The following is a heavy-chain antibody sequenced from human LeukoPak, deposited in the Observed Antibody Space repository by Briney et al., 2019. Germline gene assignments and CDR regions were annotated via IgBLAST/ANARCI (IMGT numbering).Heavy chain of an antibody. CDR1: GFTVSSNY. V-gene: IGHV3-53*01. CDR2: IYSGGST. D-gene: IGHD1-7*01. J-gene: IGHJ4*02. Sequence: GGSLRLSCAASGFTVSSNYMSWVRQAPGKGLEWVSVIYSGGSTYYADSVKGRFTISRDNSKNTLYLQMNSLRAEDTAVYYCARIPRITGTTPGWGQGTLVTVSS. CDR3: ARIPRITGTTPG.